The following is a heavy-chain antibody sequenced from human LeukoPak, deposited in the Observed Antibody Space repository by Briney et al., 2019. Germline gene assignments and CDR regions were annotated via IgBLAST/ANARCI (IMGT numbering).Heavy chain of an antibody. CDR3: ARVRSSSSAAYYYYYYMDV. D-gene: IGHD6-6*01. CDR1: GGTFSSYA. Sequence: VASVKVSCKASGGTFSSYAISWVRQAPGQGLEWMGGIIPIFGTANYAQKFQGRVTVTTDESTSTAYMELSSLRSEDTAVYYCARVRSSSSAAYYYYYYMDVWGKGTTVTVSS. J-gene: IGHJ6*03. V-gene: IGHV1-69*05. CDR2: IIPIFGTA.